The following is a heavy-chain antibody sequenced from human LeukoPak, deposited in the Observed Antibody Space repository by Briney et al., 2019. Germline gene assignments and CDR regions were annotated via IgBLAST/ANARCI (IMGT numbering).Heavy chain of an antibody. CDR1: GVSISSYY. Sequence: SETLSLTCTVSGVSISSYYWSWIRQPPGKGLEWIGYIYYSGSTNYNPSLKSRVTISVDTSKNQFSLKLSSVTAADTAVYYRARAGIVGATHHFDYWGQGTLVTVSS. J-gene: IGHJ4*02. V-gene: IGHV4-59*01. CDR2: IYYSGST. D-gene: IGHD1-26*01. CDR3: ARAGIVGATHHFDY.